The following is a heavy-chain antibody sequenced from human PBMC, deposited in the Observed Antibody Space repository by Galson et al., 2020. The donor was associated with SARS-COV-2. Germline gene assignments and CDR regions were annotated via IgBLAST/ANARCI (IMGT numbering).Heavy chain of an antibody. CDR1: GFTFQDYC. J-gene: IGHJ4*02. V-gene: IGHV3-7*01. CDR2: IRGDGSET. CDR3: TRECWQDGY. Sequence: GGSLRLSCAVSGFTFQDYCMSWVRQAPGKGLEWVANIRGDGSETNYVDSVKGRFFISRDNAIDSLYLQMSNLRAEDTAVYYCTRECWQDGYWGQGTRVTVSS. D-gene: IGHD6-13*01.